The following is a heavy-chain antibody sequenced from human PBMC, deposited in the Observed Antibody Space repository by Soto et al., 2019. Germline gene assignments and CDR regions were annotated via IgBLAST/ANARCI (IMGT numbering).Heavy chain of an antibody. J-gene: IGHJ4*02. Sequence: SVKVSCKASGGTFSSYAISWVRQAPGQGLEWMGGIIPIFGTANYAQKFQGRVTITADESTSTAYMELSSLRSEDTAVYYCARSARFYYDSSAIDYWGQGTLVTVSS. V-gene: IGHV1-69*13. CDR3: ARSARFYYDSSAIDY. CDR1: GGTFSSYA. CDR2: IIPIFGTA. D-gene: IGHD3-22*01.